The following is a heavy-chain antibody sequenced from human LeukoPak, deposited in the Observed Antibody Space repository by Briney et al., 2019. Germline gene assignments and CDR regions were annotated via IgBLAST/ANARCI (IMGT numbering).Heavy chain of an antibody. Sequence: PSETLSLTCAVSGGSISSSNWWSWVRQPPGKGLEWIGRIYTSGTTHYNPSLKSRVTMSADTSKNQFSLKLSPVTAADTAVYYCARLSTVTTSFDYWGQGTLVTVSS. CDR2: IYTSGTT. CDR1: GGSISSSNW. J-gene: IGHJ4*02. V-gene: IGHV4-4*02. CDR3: ARLSTVTTSFDY. D-gene: IGHD4-17*01.